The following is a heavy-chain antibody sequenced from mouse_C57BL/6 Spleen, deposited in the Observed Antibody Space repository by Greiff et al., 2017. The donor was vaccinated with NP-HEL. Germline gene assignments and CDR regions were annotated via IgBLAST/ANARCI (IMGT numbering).Heavy chain of an antibody. CDR3: ARGGLSYFDY. V-gene: IGHV1-26*01. CDR2: INPNNGGT. J-gene: IGHJ2*01. Sequence: VQLQQSGPELVKPGASVKISCKASGYTFTDYYMNWVKQSHGKSLEWIGDINPNNGGTSYNQKFKGKATLTVDKSSSTAYMELRSLTSEDSAVYYCARGGLSYFDYWGQGTTLTVSS. D-gene: IGHD2-2*01. CDR1: GYTFTDYY.